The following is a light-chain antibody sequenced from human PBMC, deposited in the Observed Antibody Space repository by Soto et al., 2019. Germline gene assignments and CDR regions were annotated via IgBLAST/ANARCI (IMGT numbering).Light chain of an antibody. V-gene: IGKV1-33*01. CDR1: QDIINY. J-gene: IGKJ3*01. CDR3: QEYHNRPIFT. Sequence: DIQMTQSPPSLSASVGDRVTITCQTSQDIINYLNWFQEKPGKAPKLLIYDASILETGVTSRFSGSGSGTNFTFTIDRLQPEDFETSYCQEYHNRPIFTLGPGTKVDFK. CDR2: DAS.